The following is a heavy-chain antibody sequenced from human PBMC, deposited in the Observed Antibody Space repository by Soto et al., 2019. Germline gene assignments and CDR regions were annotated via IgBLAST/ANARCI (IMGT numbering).Heavy chain of an antibody. D-gene: IGHD3-3*01. CDR3: ARDSDAPYDDFWSGYFGVRMDV. CDR1: GYTFTSYG. CDR2: ISAYNGNT. J-gene: IGHJ6*02. Sequence: GASVKVSCKASGYTFTSYGISWVRQAPGQGLEWMGWISAYNGNTNYAQKLQGRVTMTTDTSTSTAYMELRSLRSDDTAVYYCARDSDAPYDDFWSGYFGVRMDVWGQGTTVTVSS. V-gene: IGHV1-18*04.